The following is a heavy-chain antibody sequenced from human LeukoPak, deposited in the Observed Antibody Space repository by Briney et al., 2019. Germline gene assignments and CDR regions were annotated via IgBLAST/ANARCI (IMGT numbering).Heavy chain of an antibody. CDR1: GFTLSSYS. CDR2: ISSSSSTI. V-gene: IGHV3-48*01. D-gene: IGHD4-17*01. CDR3: ARAHGDYSKYYYYYYMDV. Sequence: PGGSLRLSYAASGFTLSSYSMNWVRQAPGKGLEWVSYISSSSSTIYYADSVKGRFTISRDNAKNSLYLQMNSLRAEDTAVYYCARAHGDYSKYYYYYYMDVWGKGTTVTVSS. J-gene: IGHJ6*03.